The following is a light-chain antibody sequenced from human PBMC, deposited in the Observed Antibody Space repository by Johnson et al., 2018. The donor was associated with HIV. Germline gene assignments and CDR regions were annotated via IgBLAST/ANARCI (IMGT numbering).Light chain of an antibody. CDR1: SCDIGNNY. Sequence: QSVLTQPPSVSAAPGQKVSISCSGNSCDIGNNYVSSHQQLPGTAPKLLIYDNKKRPSGIPDRFSGSSSGTSATRAFTGLQTGDEADYYCGTWDSSLGASYVFGTGTKVTVL. CDR3: GTWDSSLGASYV. V-gene: IGLV1-51*01. J-gene: IGLJ1*01. CDR2: DNK.